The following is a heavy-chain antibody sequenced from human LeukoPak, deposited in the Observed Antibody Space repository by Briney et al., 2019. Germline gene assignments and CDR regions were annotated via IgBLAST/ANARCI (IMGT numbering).Heavy chain of an antibody. D-gene: IGHD1-26*01. V-gene: IGHV4-30-4*01. Sequence: SETLSLTCTVSGGSISSGDYYWSWIRQPPGKGLEWIGYIYYSGSTYYNPSLKSRVTISVDTSKNQFSLKLSSVTAADTAVYYCAREVGWELQGFDYWGRGTLVTVSS. CDR3: AREVGWELQGFDY. CDR1: GGSISSGDYY. J-gene: IGHJ4*02. CDR2: IYYSGST.